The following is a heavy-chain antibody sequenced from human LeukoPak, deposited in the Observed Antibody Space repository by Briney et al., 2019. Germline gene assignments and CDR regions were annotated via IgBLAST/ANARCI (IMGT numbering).Heavy chain of an antibody. D-gene: IGHD5-18*01. J-gene: IGHJ4*02. V-gene: IGHV3-11*01. CDR2: ISNSGSTI. CDR1: GLTFSDYY. CDR3: ATYVDRAMVLDY. Sequence: GGSLRLSCAASGLTFSDYYMSWIRQAPGKGLEWVSYISNSGSTIYYADSVRGRFTISRDNAKNSLYLQMNSLRGEDTAVYYCATYVDRAMVLDYWGQGTLVTVSS.